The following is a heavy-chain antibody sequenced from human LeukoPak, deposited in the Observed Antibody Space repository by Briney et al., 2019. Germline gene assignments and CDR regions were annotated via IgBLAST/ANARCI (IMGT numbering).Heavy chain of an antibody. CDR3: ARVRYSSSLWY. V-gene: IGHV4-59*01. Sequence: SETLSLTRTVSGGSISSYYWSWIRQPPGKGLEWIGYIYYSGTTNYNPSLKSRATISVDTSKNQFSLKLSSVTAADTAVYYCARVRYSSSLWYWGQGTLVTVSS. CDR2: IYYSGTT. J-gene: IGHJ4*02. CDR1: GGSISSYY. D-gene: IGHD6-6*01.